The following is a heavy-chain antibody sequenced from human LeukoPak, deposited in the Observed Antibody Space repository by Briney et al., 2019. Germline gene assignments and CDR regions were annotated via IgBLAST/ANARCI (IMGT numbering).Heavy chain of an antibody. J-gene: IGHJ6*02. V-gene: IGHV3-21*01. Sequence: GGSLRLSCAASGFTFSSYSMNWVRQAPGKGLEWVSSISSSSSYIYYADSVKGRFTISRDNAKNSLYLQMNSLRAEDTAVYYCARDIVVVITNPGYYYGMGVWGQGTTVTVSS. CDR3: ARDIVVVITNPGYYYGMGV. CDR2: ISSSSSYI. CDR1: GFTFSSYS. D-gene: IGHD3-22*01.